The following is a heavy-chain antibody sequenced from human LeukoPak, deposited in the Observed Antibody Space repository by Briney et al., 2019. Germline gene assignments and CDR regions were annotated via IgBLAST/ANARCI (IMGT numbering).Heavy chain of an antibody. Sequence: SETLSLTCAVSGGSISSSNWWSWVRQPPGKGLEWIGEIYHSGSTNYNPSLKSRVTISVDTSKNQFSLKLSSVTAADTAVYYCARERGLGVYYYDSSGYRDAFDIWGQGTMVTVSS. V-gene: IGHV4-4*02. CDR2: IYHSGST. CDR3: ARERGLGVYYYDSSGYRDAFDI. D-gene: IGHD3-22*01. CDR1: GGSISSSNW. J-gene: IGHJ3*02.